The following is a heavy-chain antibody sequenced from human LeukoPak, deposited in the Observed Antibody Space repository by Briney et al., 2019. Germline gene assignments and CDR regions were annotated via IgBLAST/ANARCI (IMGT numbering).Heavy chain of an antibody. CDR2: ISSSSSYI. D-gene: IGHD2/OR15-2a*01. V-gene: IGHV3-21*01. J-gene: IGHJ6*03. Sequence: GGSLRLSCAASGFTFSSYSMNWVRQAPGKGLDWVSSISSSSSYIYYADSVKGRFTISRDNAKNSLYLQMNSLRAEDTAVYYCAREGRPSSPLGTTWYYMDVWGKGTTVTVSS. CDR1: GFTFSSYS. CDR3: AREGRPSSPLGTTWYYMDV.